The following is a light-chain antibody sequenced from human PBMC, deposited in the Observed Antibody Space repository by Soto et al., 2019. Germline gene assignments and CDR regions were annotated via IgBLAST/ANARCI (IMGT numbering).Light chain of an antibody. J-gene: IGKJ5*01. V-gene: IGKV3-11*01. CDR3: QQRNTWPPVT. Sequence: EIVLTQSPGTLSLSPGERATLSCRASQSVSNNYLAWYQQKPGQAPRLLIYGASNRATGIPARFSGSGSGADFTLTISSLEPEDFAIYYCQQRNTWPPVTFGQGTRLEI. CDR1: QSVSNNY. CDR2: GAS.